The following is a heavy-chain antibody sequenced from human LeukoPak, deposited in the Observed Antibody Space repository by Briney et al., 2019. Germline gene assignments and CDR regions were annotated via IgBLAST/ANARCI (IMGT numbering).Heavy chain of an antibody. J-gene: IGHJ4*02. CDR1: GFTFSSYW. D-gene: IGHD1-26*01. CDR2: IKQDGSEK. V-gene: IGHV3-7*01. CDR3: ARDSLSGSLDY. Sequence: PGGSLRLSCAASGFTFSSYWMSWVRQAPGKGLEWVANIKQDGSEKYYVDSVKGRFTISRDNAKNSLYLQMNSLRAEDTAVYCCARDSLSGSLDYWGQGTLVTVSS.